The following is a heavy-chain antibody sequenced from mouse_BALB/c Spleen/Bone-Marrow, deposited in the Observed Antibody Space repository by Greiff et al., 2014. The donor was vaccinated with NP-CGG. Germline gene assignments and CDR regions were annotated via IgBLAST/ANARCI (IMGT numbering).Heavy chain of an antibody. CDR1: GYTFTSYW. V-gene: IGHV1S22*01. J-gene: IGHJ2*01. Sequence: LQQSGSELVRPGASVKLSCKASGYTFTSYWMHWVKQRPGQGLEWIGNIYPGSGSTNYDEKFKSKATLTVDTSSSTAYMQLSTLTPEDSAFYYCTRRKVNYYYFDYWGQGATLTVSS. CDR2: IYPGSGST. CDR3: TRRKVNYYYFDY. D-gene: IGHD2-1*01.